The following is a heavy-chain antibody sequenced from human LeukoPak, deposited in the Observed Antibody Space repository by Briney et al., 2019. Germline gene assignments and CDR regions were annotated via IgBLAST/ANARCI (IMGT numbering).Heavy chain of an antibody. CDR1: GFRFDTHD. Sequence: PGGSLRLSCAASGFRFDTHDLIWVRQAPGKGPECVAYISRTSTYIYYEDSVKGRFTISRDNAKNLVHLQMNSLRAEDTAVYFCARDSRKAGYYSEFWGQGTVVTVSS. CDR3: ARDSRKAGYYSEF. D-gene: IGHD3-22*01. CDR2: ISRTSTYI. V-gene: IGHV3-21*01. J-gene: IGHJ4*02.